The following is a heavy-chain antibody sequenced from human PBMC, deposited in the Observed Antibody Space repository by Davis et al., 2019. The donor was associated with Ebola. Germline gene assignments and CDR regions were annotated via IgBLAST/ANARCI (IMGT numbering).Heavy chain of an antibody. Sequence: PGGSLRLSCAASGFTFSSYGMHWVRQAPGKGLEWVAVIWYDGSNKYYADSVKGRFTISRDNSRNTLYLQMDSLRAEDTAVYYCARDWVAVAGTSVDQFDFWGQGTLVTVSS. CDR1: GFTFSSYG. V-gene: IGHV3-33*01. J-gene: IGHJ4*02. CDR2: IWYDGSNK. CDR3: ARDWVAVAGTSVDQFDF. D-gene: IGHD6-19*01.